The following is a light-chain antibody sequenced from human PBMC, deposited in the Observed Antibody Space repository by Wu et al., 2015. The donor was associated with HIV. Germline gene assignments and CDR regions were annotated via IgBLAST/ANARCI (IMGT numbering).Light chain of an antibody. CDR3: HQYGSA. CDR1: QSVSGTY. Sequence: EIVLTQSPGTLSLSPGERATLSCRASQSVSGTYLAWYQQKPGQAPRVLIYGASTRATGTPNRFSGSGSGTDFTLIISRLEPEDFAVYYCHQYGSAFGQGTRLEI. CDR2: GAS. J-gene: IGKJ5*01. V-gene: IGKV3-20*01.